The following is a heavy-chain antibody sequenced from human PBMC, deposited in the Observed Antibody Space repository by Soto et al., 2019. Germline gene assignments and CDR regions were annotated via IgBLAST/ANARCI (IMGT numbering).Heavy chain of an antibody. V-gene: IGHV3-30*18. CDR3: AKDMVFYDILTGYYPDY. CDR2: ISYDGSNK. D-gene: IGHD3-9*01. Sequence: QVQLVESGGGVVQPGRSLRLSCAASGFTFSSYGMHWVRQAPGKGLEWVAVISYDGSNKYYADSVKGRFTISRDNSKNTLYLQMNSLRDEDTAVYYCAKDMVFYDILTGYYPDYWGQGTLVTVSS. J-gene: IGHJ4*02. CDR1: GFTFSSYG.